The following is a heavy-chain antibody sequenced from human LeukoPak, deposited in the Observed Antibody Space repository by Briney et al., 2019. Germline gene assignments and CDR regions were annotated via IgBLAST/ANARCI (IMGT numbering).Heavy chain of an antibody. D-gene: IGHD4-11*01. CDR1: GFTFSSTS. J-gene: IGHJ4*02. CDR3: AKLTTS. CDR2: IVGGGDGT. V-gene: IGHV3-23*01. Sequence: GGSLRLSCAASGFTFSSTSMSWVRQAPGKGLEWVAVIVGGGDGTYYADSVKGRFTISRDNSNNTLYLQMNSLRAEDTAVYYCAKLTTSWGQGTLVTVSS.